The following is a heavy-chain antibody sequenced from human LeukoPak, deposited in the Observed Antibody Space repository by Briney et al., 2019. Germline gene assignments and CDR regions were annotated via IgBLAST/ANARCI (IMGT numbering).Heavy chain of an antibody. Sequence: GASVKVSCKASGYTFTSYGISWVRQAPGQGLEWMGGIIPIFGTANYAQKFQGRVTITADESTSTAYMELSSLRSEDTAVYYCARTNILTGYYRPKPHYYGMDVWGQGTTVTVSS. CDR2: IIPIFGTA. CDR3: ARTNILTGYYRPKPHYYGMDV. D-gene: IGHD3-9*01. V-gene: IGHV1-69*13. CDR1: GYTFTSYG. J-gene: IGHJ6*02.